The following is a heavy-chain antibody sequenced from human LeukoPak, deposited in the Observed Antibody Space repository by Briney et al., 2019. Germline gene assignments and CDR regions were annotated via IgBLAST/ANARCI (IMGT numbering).Heavy chain of an antibody. CDR1: GGSFSGYY. Sequence: PSETLSLTCAVYGGSFSGYYWSWIRQPPGKGLEWIGEINHSGSTNYNPSLKSRVTISVDTSKNQFSLKLSSVTAADTAVYYCARLGGWYGDYFDYWGQGTLVTVSS. J-gene: IGHJ4*02. CDR3: ARLGGWYGDYFDY. CDR2: INHSGST. D-gene: IGHD6-19*01. V-gene: IGHV4-34*01.